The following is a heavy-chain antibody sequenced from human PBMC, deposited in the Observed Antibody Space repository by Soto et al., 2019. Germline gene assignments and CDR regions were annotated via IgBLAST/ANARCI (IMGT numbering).Heavy chain of an antibody. Sequence: QVQLQESGPGLVKPSETLSLTCTVSGGSISSRSYYLGWIRQPPGKGLEWIGIIYNSGKTYYIPSLNSRVTISVGSYKNQFTLTVSSVTAADTAVDYCAISDQDSGSSGQFYSWGHGTLVTVSS. V-gene: IGHV4-39*01. D-gene: IGHD6-6*01. CDR3: AISDQDSGSSGQFYS. CDR1: GGSISSRSYY. J-gene: IGHJ5*01. CDR2: IYNSGKT.